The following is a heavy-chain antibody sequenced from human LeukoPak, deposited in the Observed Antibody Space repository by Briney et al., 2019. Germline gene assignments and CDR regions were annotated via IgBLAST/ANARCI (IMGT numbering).Heavy chain of an antibody. J-gene: IGHJ4*02. CDR1: GGSISSYY. Sequence: KASETLSLTCTVSGGSISSYYWSWIRQSPGKGLEWIGYIYYSGSTNYNPSLKSRVTMSVDTSKNKSPLKLSSVPDADTAMYYCARHRYYDSSGYSYYFDYWGQGTLVTVSS. D-gene: IGHD3-22*01. CDR3: ARHRYYDSSGYSYYFDY. CDR2: IYYSGST. V-gene: IGHV4-59*01.